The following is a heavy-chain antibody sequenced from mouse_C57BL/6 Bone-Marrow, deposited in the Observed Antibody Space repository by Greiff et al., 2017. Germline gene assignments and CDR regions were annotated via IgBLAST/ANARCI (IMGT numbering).Heavy chain of an antibody. CDR3: SRQVTTVLATKYFDV. V-gene: IGHV5-9*01. D-gene: IGHD1-1*01. CDR1: GFTFSSYT. Sequence: EVKVEESGGGLVKPGGSLKLSCAASGFTFSSYTMSWVRQTPEKRLQCVAAISGGGGNTYYPDSVKGRFTISRDNDKNILYLQMSSLRSEDTALYYCSRQVTTVLATKYFDVWGTGTTVTVSS. CDR2: ISGGGGNT. J-gene: IGHJ1*03.